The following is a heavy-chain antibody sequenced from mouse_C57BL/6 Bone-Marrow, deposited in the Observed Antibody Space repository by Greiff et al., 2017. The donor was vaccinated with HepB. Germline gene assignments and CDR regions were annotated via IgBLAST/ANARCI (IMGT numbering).Heavy chain of an antibody. CDR3: ARLGGGSSYYFDY. CDR2: IYPGDGDT. V-gene: IGHV1-80*01. Sequence: VQLQQSGAELVKPGASVKISCKASGYAFSSYWMNWVKQRPGKGLEWIGQIYPGDGDTNYNGKFKGKATLTADKSSSTAYMQLSSLTSEDSAVYFCARLGGGSSYYFDYWGQGTTLTVSS. J-gene: IGHJ2*01. CDR1: GYAFSSYW. D-gene: IGHD1-1*02.